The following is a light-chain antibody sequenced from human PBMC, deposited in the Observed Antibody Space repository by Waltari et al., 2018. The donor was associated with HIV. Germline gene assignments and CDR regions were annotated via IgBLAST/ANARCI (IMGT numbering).Light chain of an antibody. Sequence: DIQMTQSPSALSASVGGMATIICRASQCVGSRLAWYQQKPGKAPKLLIYRASTLEKGVPSRFTGSGSGTEFTLTISSLQPEDFGTYYCQQYDTYLTFGQGTRLEMK. V-gene: IGKV1-5*03. CDR2: RAS. CDR1: QCVGSR. CDR3: QQYDTYLT. J-gene: IGKJ2*01.